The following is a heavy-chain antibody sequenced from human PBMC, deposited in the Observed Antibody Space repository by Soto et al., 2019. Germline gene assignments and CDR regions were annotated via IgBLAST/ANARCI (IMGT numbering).Heavy chain of an antibody. V-gene: IGHV4-31*03. J-gene: IGHJ4*02. CDR3: ARGVTMVRGVIHTPYFDY. CDR1: GGSISSGGYY. Sequence: QVQLQESGPGLVKPSQTLSLTCTVSGGSISSGGYYWSWIRQHPGKGLEWIGYIYYSGSTYYNPPIKRRVTIAVDTSKNQFSLKLSSVTAADTAVYYCARGVTMVRGVIHTPYFDYWGQGTLVTVSS. CDR2: IYYSGST. D-gene: IGHD3-10*01.